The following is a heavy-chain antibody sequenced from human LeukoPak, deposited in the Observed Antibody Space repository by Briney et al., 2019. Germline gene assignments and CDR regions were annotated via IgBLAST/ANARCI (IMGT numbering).Heavy chain of an antibody. CDR3: AKSHGDYGLLDY. CDR2: FDPEDGEQ. D-gene: IGHD4-17*01. Sequence: ASVKVSCKVSGYSLTDLSLHWVRQAPGKGLEWMGGFDPEDGEQIYAQKFQGRLSMTEDTSKDTDYMELRTLRSEDTALYYCAKSHGDYGLLDYWGQGTLVTVSS. J-gene: IGHJ4*02. V-gene: IGHV1-24*01. CDR1: GYSLTDLS.